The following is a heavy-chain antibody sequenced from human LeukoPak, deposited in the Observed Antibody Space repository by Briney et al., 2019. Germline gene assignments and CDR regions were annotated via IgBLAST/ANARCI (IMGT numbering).Heavy chain of an antibody. Sequence: ASVKVSCKASGYTFTSYGINWVRQAPGQGLEWMGWISAYNGNTNYAQKLQGRVTMTTDTSTSTAYMELRSLRSDDTAVYYCARVYDCSGGSCYDNYYYHMDVWGKGTTVTVSS. CDR1: GYTFTSYG. CDR2: ISAYNGNT. V-gene: IGHV1-18*01. J-gene: IGHJ6*03. CDR3: ARVYDCSGGSCYDNYYYHMDV. D-gene: IGHD2-15*01.